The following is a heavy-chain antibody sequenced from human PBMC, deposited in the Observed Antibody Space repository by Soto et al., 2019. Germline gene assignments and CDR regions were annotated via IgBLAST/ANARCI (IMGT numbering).Heavy chain of an antibody. D-gene: IGHD1-26*01. Sequence: QVQLVQSGAEVKKPGASVKVSCKASGYTFTSYGISWVRQAPGQGLEWMGWISAYNGNTNYAQKLQGRVTMTKDTSTSTAYMELRSLRSDDTAVYYCARLTGARAQLNYYYYYGMDVWGQGTTVTVSS. CDR1: GYTFTSYG. J-gene: IGHJ6*02. CDR3: ARLTGARAQLNYYYYYGMDV. V-gene: IGHV1-18*01. CDR2: ISAYNGNT.